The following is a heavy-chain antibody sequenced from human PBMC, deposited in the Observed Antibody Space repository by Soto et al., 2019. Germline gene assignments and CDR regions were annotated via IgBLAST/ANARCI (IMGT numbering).Heavy chain of an antibody. V-gene: IGHV4-31*03. J-gene: IGHJ5*02. CDR1: GGSISSGGYY. CDR2: IYYSGTT. CDR3: ARCSLVVVPAPGFDP. D-gene: IGHD2-2*01. Sequence: SGPLSLTCTVAGGSISSGGYYWSWISQHPGKGLEWIGYIYYSGTTYYNPSLKSRVTISVDTSKNQFSLKLSSVSAADTALYYCARCSLVVVPAPGFDPWGRGTLVTVSS.